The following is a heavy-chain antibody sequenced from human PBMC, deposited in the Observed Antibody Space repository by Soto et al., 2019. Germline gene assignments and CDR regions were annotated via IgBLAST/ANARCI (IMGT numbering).Heavy chain of an antibody. Sequence: EVQLVESGGDLVQPGRSLRLSCTTSGFTFGDYAMSWFRQAPGKGLEWVGYIRSNTYGGTTEYAASVKGRFTISRYDSKRVAHLQMNSLESEDTAVYYCSRRKYLDYWCQGTLVTVSS. V-gene: IGHV3-49*03. CDR3: SRRKYLDY. CDR1: GFTFGDYA. CDR2: IRSNTYGGTT. J-gene: IGHJ4*02.